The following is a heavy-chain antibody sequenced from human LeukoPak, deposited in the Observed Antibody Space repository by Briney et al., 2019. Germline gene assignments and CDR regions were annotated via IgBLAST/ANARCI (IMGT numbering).Heavy chain of an antibody. D-gene: IGHD3-22*01. CDR1: TFTFSDYG. CDR2: IRYDGTKT. J-gene: IGHJ2*01. V-gene: IGHV3-30*02. CDR3: ARDHYYDSSGPNLHWYFDL. Sequence: GGSLRLSCIGSTFTFSDYGMHWVRQAPGKGLEWVAFIRYDGTKTYYADSAKGRFTISRDNSKNALYLEMNSLRAEDTAVYYCARDHYYDSSGPNLHWYFDLWGRGTLVTVSS.